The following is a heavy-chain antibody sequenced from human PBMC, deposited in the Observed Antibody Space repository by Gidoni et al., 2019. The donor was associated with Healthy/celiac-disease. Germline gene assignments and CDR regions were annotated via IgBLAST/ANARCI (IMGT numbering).Heavy chain of an antibody. J-gene: IGHJ4*02. V-gene: IGHV3-30*03. CDR1: GFPFSSYC. Sequence: QVQPVESGGGVVQPGRSQRLPCADAGFPFSSYCMHWVRQSPGKGLEWVAVISYDRSNQYYADSVKGRFTISRDNSKNTLYLQMNSLGAEDTAVYYCARDWGIAVACPRAPFDYWVQGTLVTVSS. CDR2: ISYDRSNQ. D-gene: IGHD6-19*01. CDR3: ARDWGIAVACPRAPFDY.